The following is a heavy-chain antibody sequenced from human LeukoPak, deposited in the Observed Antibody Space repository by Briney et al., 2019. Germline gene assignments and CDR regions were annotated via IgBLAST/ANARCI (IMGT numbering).Heavy chain of an antibody. D-gene: IGHD3-10*01. CDR3: AREETYYYGSGSYS. Sequence: GGSLRLSCAASGXTFSSYSMNWVRQAPGKGLEWVSSISSSSSYIYYADSVKGRFTISRDNAKNSLYLQMNSLRAEDTAVYYCAREETYYYGSGSYSWGQGTLVTVSS. CDR1: GXTFSSYS. CDR2: ISSSSSYI. V-gene: IGHV3-21*01. J-gene: IGHJ4*02.